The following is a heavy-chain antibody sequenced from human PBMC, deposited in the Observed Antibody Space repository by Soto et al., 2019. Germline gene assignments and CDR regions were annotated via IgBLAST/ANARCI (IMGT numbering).Heavy chain of an antibody. V-gene: IGHV4-4*07. CDR1: GASISGFY. CDR3: VRDGTKTLRDWFDP. CDR2: IYATGTT. D-gene: IGHD1-1*01. J-gene: IGHJ5*02. Sequence: SETLSITCTVSGASISGFYWSWIRTSAGKGLEWIGRIYATGTTDYNPSLKSRVMMSVDTSKKQFSLKLRSVTAADTAVYYCVRDGTKTLRDWFDPWGQGISVTVSS.